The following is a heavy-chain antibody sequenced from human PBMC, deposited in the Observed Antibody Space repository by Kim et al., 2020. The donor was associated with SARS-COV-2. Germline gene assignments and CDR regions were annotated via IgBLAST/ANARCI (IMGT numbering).Heavy chain of an antibody. Sequence: SETLSLTCAVYGGSFSDYYWTWIRQPPGKGLEWIGEINHSGSTNYNPSLKSRLTISIDTSKNQFSLKLSSVTAADTAVYYCARLTYRGREPFRNHYYHSNMRGWFDPWAQGTLVTVSS. CDR2: INHSGST. J-gene: IGHJ5*02. CDR1: GGSFSDYY. V-gene: IGHV4-34*01. CDR3: ARLTYRGREPFRNHYYHSNMRGWFDP. D-gene: IGHD3-22*01.